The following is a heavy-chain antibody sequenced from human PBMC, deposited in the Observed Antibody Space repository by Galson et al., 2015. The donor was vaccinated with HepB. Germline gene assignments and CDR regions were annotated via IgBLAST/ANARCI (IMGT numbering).Heavy chain of an antibody. CDR1: GYTFTSYY. CDR3: ASHGVQGVTPFDC. CDR2: INPSGGST. D-gene: IGHD3-10*01. V-gene: IGHV1-46*03. Sequence: SVKVSCKASGYTFTSYYMHWVRQAPGQGLEWMGIINPSGGSTSYAQKFQGRVTMTRDTSTSTVYMELSSLRSEDTAVYYCASHGVQGVTPFDCWGQGTLVTVSS. J-gene: IGHJ4*02.